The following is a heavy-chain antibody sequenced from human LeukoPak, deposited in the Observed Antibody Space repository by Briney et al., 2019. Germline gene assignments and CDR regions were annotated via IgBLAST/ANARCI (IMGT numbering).Heavy chain of an antibody. J-gene: IGHJ3*02. CDR3: ARENRGRAMVKGDDAFDT. V-gene: IGHV1-69*04. CDR1: GGTFSSYT. Sequence: ASVKVSCKASGGTFSSYTISWVRQAPGQGLEWMGRIIPILGIANYAQKFQGRVAITADKSTSTAYMELSSLRSEDTAVYYCARENRGRAMVKGDDAFDTWGQGTMVTVSS. D-gene: IGHD5-18*01. CDR2: IIPILGIA.